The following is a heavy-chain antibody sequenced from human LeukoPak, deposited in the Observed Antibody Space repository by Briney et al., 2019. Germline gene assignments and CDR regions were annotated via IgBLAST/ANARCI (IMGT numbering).Heavy chain of an antibody. V-gene: IGHV3-15*07. CDR2: IKSKTVGETT. D-gene: IGHD2-2*01. CDR1: GFTFSNAY. CDR3: TTDYCSGTTCYPNY. J-gene: IGHJ4*02. Sequence: PGGSLRLSCAASGFTFSNAYMNWVRQAPGKGLEWVGRIKSKTVGETTDYAAPVKGRFTFSRDDSKNTLYLQMDSLKTEDTAMYFCTTDYCSGTTCYPNYWGQGTLVTVSS.